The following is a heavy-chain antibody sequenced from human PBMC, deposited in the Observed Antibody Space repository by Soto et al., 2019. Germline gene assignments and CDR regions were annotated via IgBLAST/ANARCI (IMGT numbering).Heavy chain of an antibody. D-gene: IGHD1-26*01. CDR3: AREVGDLGTRFDP. Sequence: SETLSLTCAVYGGSFSGCYWSWIRQPPGKGLEWIGEINHSGSTNYNPSLKSRVTISVDTSKNQFSLKLSSVTAADTAVYYCAREVGDLGTRFDPWGQGTLVTVSS. J-gene: IGHJ5*02. V-gene: IGHV4-34*01. CDR2: INHSGST. CDR1: GGSFSGCY.